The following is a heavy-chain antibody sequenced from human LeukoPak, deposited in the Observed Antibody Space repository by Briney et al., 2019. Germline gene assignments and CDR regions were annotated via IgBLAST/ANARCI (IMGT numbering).Heavy chain of an antibody. Sequence: SGGSLRLSCAISGFTFSACELTWVRQAPGKGLEWVSSISGRSTHTYYADSVQGRFTVSRDDARDSLFLQMNSLRAEDTAVYYCARTRMGTPTPTFDYWGQGALVTVSS. D-gene: IGHD1-26*01. CDR2: ISGRSTHT. J-gene: IGHJ4*02. V-gene: IGHV3-21*01. CDR1: GFTFSACE. CDR3: ARTRMGTPTPTFDY.